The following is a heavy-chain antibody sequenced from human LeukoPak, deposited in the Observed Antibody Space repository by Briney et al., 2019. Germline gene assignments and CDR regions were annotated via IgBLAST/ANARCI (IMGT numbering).Heavy chain of an antibody. D-gene: IGHD3-16*01. CDR1: GGSISSYY. CDR3: ARAYSYYYYGMDV. Sequence: PSETLSPTCTVSGGSISSYYWSWIRQPPGKGLEWIGYIYYSGSTNYNPSLKSRVTISVDTSKNQFSLKLSSVTAADTAVYYCARAYSYYYYGMDVWGQGTTVTVSS. V-gene: IGHV4-59*08. CDR2: IYYSGST. J-gene: IGHJ6*02.